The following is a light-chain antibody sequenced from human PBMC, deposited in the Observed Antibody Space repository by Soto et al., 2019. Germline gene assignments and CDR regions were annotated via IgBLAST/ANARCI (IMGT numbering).Light chain of an antibody. J-gene: IGKJ4*01. Sequence: EIVLTQSPGTLSLSPGERATLSCRTSQSVSSSYLAWYQQKPGQAPRLLIYGASSRATSIPDRFSGSGSGTDFTLTISRLEPEDFAVYYCQQYGGSPAPFGGGTKVEI. CDR2: GAS. V-gene: IGKV3-20*01. CDR1: QSVSSSY. CDR3: QQYGGSPAP.